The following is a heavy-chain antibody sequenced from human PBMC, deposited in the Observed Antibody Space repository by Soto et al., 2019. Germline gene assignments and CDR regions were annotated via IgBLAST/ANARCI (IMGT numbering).Heavy chain of an antibody. V-gene: IGHV3-53*01. CDR2: IYSGGST. J-gene: IGHJ6*02. Sequence: EVQLVESGGGLIQPGGSLRLSCAASGFTVSSNYMSWVRQAPGKGLEWVSAIYSGGSTYYADSVKGRFTISRDNSKNTLDLRMNSLRAEDTAVYYCAVGPPVGARKYYGMDVWGQGTTVTVSS. D-gene: IGHD1-26*01. CDR3: AVGPPVGARKYYGMDV. CDR1: GFTVSSNY.